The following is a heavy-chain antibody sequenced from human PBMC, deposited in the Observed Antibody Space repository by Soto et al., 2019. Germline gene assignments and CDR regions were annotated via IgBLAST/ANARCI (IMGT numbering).Heavy chain of an antibody. Sequence: GGSLRLSCAASGFTFSSYAMHWVRQAPGKGLEWVAVISYDGSNKYYADSVKGRFTISRDNSKNTLYLQMNSLRAEDTAVYYCANTYGAFIVGAIPPDYWGQGTLVTVSS. CDR2: ISYDGSNK. D-gene: IGHD1-26*01. CDR1: GFTFSSYA. V-gene: IGHV3-30-3*01. J-gene: IGHJ4*02. CDR3: ANTYGAFIVGAIPPDY.